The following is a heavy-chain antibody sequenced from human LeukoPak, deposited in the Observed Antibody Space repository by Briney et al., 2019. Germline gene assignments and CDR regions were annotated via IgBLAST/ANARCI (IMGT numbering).Heavy chain of an antibody. CDR1: GGTFTSYA. CDR2: IIPIFGIA. D-gene: IGHD3-3*01. V-gene: IGHV1-69*17. J-gene: IGHJ5*02. Sequence: APVKVSCKASGGTFTSYAMSWVRQAPGQGLEWMGGIIPIFGIANYAQKFKGRVTITADKSTSTAYMELSSLRSEDTAVYYCARATRGIKDDFWSGFNWFDPWGQGTLVTVSS. CDR3: ARATRGIKDDFWSGFNWFDP.